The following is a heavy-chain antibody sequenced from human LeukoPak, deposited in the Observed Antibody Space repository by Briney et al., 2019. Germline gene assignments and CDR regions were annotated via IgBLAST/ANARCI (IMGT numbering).Heavy chain of an antibody. CDR3: ARLATGDYYYYYMDV. V-gene: IGHV3-21*04. Sequence: GGSLRLSCAASGFTFSSYSMNWVRQAPGKGLEWVSSISSSSSYIYYADSVKGRFTISRDNAKNSLYLQMNSLRAEDTALYYCARLATGDYYYYYMDVWGKGTTVTVSS. J-gene: IGHJ6*03. CDR2: ISSSSSYI. CDR1: GFTFSSYS. D-gene: IGHD1-14*01.